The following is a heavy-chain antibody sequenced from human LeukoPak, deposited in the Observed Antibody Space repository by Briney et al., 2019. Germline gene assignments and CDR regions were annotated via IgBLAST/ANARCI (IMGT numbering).Heavy chain of an antibody. D-gene: IGHD3-22*01. V-gene: IGHV1-2*02. CDR1: GYTFTVYY. Sequence: ASVKVSCKASGYTFTVYYMHGVRQAPGQGREGMGWINPNSGGTNYAQKFQGRVTMTRDTSISTAYMELSRLRSDDTAVYYCARVAYDSSGFPFLDYWGQGTLVTVSS. J-gene: IGHJ4*02. CDR3: ARVAYDSSGFPFLDY. CDR2: INPNSGGT.